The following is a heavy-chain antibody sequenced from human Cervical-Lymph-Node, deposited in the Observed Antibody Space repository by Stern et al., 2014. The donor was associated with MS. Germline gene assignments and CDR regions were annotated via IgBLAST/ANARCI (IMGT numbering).Heavy chain of an antibody. J-gene: IGHJ5*01. Sequence: QLQLQESGPGLVKPSGTLSLTCAVFGGSISNTNWWGWVRQTPGMGLEWIGEIHHSGTTHFSPSLKSRVIMSVDKSKTQFSLELKSVTAADTATYYCARVNSGYNWFDYWGQGTRVTVSS. CDR1: GGSISNTNW. CDR3: ARVNSGYNWFDY. CDR2: IHHSGTT. D-gene: IGHD5-12*01. V-gene: IGHV4-4*02.